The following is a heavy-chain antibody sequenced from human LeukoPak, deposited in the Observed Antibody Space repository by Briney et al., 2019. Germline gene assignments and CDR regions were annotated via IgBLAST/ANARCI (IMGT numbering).Heavy chain of an antibody. CDR1: GGSISSSSYY. J-gene: IGHJ5*02. D-gene: IGHD3-22*01. CDR2: IYYSGST. CDR3: ARGYKYYYDSSALNWFDP. V-gene: IGHV4-39*01. Sequence: SETLSLTCTVSGGSISSSSYYWGWIRQPPGKGLEWIGSIYYSGSTYYNPSLKSRVTISVDTSKNQFSLKLSSVTAADTAVCYCARGYKYYYDSSALNWFDPWGQGTLVTVSS.